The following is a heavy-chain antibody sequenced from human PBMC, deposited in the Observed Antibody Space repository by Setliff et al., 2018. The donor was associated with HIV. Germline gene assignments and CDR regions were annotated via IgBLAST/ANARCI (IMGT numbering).Heavy chain of an antibody. CDR2: IHTTGST. J-gene: IGHJ4*02. D-gene: IGHD6-19*01. CDR1: GDSISSGSYY. Sequence: KSSETLSLTCSVSGDSISSGSYYWSWIRLPAGKGLEWIGQIHTTGSTNYNPSLKSRVTISMDTSKNQFSLKLSSVTAADTAVYYCIIAYSSGWLAPMGFDSWGQGTLVTVSS. V-gene: IGHV4-61*09. CDR3: IIAYSSGWLAPMGFDS.